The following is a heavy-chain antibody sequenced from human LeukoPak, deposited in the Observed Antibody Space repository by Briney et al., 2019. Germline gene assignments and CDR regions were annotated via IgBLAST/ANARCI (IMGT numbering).Heavy chain of an antibody. D-gene: IGHD3-22*01. CDR1: GFTVSSNY. Sequence: PGGFLRLSCAASGFTVSSNYMSWVRQAPGKGLEWVSVIYSGGSTYYADSVKGRFTIPRDNSKNTLYLQMNSLRAEDTAVYYCARDWDSSGYYYDYWGQGTLVTVSS. J-gene: IGHJ4*02. V-gene: IGHV3-66*02. CDR2: IYSGGST. CDR3: ARDWDSSGYYYDY.